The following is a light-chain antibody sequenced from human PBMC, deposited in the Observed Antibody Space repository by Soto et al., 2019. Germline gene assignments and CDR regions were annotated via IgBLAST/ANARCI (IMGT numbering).Light chain of an antibody. V-gene: IGKV3-20*01. CDR1: QSVSRSS. Sequence: EIVLTQSPGTLSLSPGERATLSCRASQSVSRSSLAWYQQTPGQAPRLLIYGASSRATGLPDRFRGSGSGTDGTLTNSRREPEDFAVDYGQQYGSSPPYTFGQGTKLEIK. CDR3: QQYGSSPPYT. J-gene: IGKJ2*01. CDR2: GAS.